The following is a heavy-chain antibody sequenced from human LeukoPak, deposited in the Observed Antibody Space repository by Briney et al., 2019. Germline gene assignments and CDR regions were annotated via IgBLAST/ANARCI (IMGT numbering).Heavy chain of an antibody. CDR2: ISYDGSNK. Sequence: PGRSLRLSCAASGFTFSSYGMHWVRQAPGKGLEWVAVISYDGSNKYYADSVKGRFTISRDNSKNTLYLQMNSLRAEDTAVYYCASTAFASTARSGSYSGAFDYWGQGTLVTVSS. V-gene: IGHV3-30*03. CDR1: GFTFSSYG. J-gene: IGHJ4*02. CDR3: ASTAFASTARSGSYSGAFDY. D-gene: IGHD3-10*01.